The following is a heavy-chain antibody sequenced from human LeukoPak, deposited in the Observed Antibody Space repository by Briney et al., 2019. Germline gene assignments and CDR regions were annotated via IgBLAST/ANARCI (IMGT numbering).Heavy chain of an antibody. D-gene: IGHD3-10*01. CDR3: AKASGGSGSSLDY. CDR1: GFTFSNYA. V-gene: IGHV3-23*01. Sequence: GGSLRLSCAASGFTFSNYAMSWVRQAPGKGLEWVSAISANGGSTYYADSVKGRFTISRDNSKSTLYLQMSRLRAEDTAVYYCAKASGGSGSSLDYWGQGTLVTVSS. J-gene: IGHJ4*02. CDR2: ISANGGST.